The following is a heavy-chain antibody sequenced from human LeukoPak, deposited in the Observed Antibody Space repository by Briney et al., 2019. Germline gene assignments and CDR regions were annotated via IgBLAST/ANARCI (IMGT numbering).Heavy chain of an antibody. V-gene: IGHV3-33*01. D-gene: IGHD2-21*02. Sequence: GGSLRLSCAASGFAFSSYGMHWARQAPGKGLEWVAVIWYDGSNKYYADSVKGRFTISRDNSKNTLYLQMTSLRAEATAVYYCARAPGVAYCGGDFYSGHYYYGLDVWGQGTTVTVSS. CDR1: GFAFSSYG. J-gene: IGHJ6*02. CDR3: ARAPGVAYCGGDFYSGHYYYGLDV. CDR2: IWYDGSNK.